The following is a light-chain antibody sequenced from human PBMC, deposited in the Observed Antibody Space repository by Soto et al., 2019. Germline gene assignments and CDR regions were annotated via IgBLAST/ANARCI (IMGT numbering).Light chain of an antibody. J-gene: IGKJ4*01. V-gene: IGKV3-20*01. Sequence: DIVLTQSPGTLSLSPGEGATLSCRASQSVSSGYLAWYQQKPGQTPKLLIYGASNRATGIPDRFSGSGSGTDFTLTISRLEPEDFAVYYCQQYGNSPPLSFGGGTTVETK. CDR1: QSVSSGY. CDR3: QQYGNSPPLS. CDR2: GAS.